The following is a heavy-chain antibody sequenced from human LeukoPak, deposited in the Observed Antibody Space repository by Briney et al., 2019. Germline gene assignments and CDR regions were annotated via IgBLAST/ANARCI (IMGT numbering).Heavy chain of an antibody. Sequence: SETLSLTCAVYGGSFSGYYWSWIRQPPGKGLEWIGEINHSGSTNYNPSLKSRVTISVDTSENQFSLKLSSVTAADTAVYYCAGIYRFGPWYYFDYWGQGTLVTVSS. D-gene: IGHD3-10*01. J-gene: IGHJ4*02. CDR2: INHSGST. V-gene: IGHV4-34*01. CDR1: GGSFSGYY. CDR3: AGIYRFGPWYYFDY.